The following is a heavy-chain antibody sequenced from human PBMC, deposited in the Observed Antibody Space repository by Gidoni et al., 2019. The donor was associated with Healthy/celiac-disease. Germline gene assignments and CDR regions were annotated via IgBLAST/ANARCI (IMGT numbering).Heavy chain of an antibody. Sequence: EVQLLESGGGLVQPGGSRRHACAAAGFTFSSYAMSWVRQAPGKGLELVSAISGSGGSTYYADSVKGRFTISSDNSKNTLYLQMNSLRAEDTAVYYCAKPLREQQLVRDDYWGQGTLVTVSS. CDR2: ISGSGGST. CDR1: GFTFSSYA. D-gene: IGHD6-13*01. CDR3: AKPLREQQLVRDDY. J-gene: IGHJ4*02. V-gene: IGHV3-23*01.